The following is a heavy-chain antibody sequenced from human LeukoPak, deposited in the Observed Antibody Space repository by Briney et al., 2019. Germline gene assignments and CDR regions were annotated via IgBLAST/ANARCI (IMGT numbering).Heavy chain of an antibody. J-gene: IGHJ4*02. CDR1: GFTFSSYA. V-gene: IGHV3-23*01. Sequence: GASLRLSCAASGFTFSSYAMSWVCQAPGKGLEWVSAISGSGGSTYYADSVKGRFTISRDNSKNTLYLQMNSLRAEDTAVYYCAIRRGYSYGEFDYWGQGTLVTVSS. D-gene: IGHD5-18*01. CDR2: ISGSGGST. CDR3: AIRRGYSYGEFDY.